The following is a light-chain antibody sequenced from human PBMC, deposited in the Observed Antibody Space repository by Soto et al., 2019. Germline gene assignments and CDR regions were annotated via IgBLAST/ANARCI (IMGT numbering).Light chain of an antibody. CDR1: SSNIGSNT. Sequence: QSVLTQPPSASGTPGQRVTISCSGSSSNIGSNTVNWYQQLPGTAPKLLIYSNKQRPSGVPDRFSGSKSGTSASLAISELQSEDEADYYCATWDDSLNGYVVFGGGTKLTVL. V-gene: IGLV1-44*01. CDR3: ATWDDSLNGYVV. J-gene: IGLJ2*01. CDR2: SNK.